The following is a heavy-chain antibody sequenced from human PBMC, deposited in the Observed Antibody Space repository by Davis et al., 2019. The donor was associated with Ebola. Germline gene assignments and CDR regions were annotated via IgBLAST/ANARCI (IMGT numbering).Heavy chain of an antibody. CDR3: ARRGIVVVTAKDAFDI. CDR1: GYNLTTYW. Sequence: GESPKTPLEGSGYNLTTYWIARVRQMPGKGLELLGIIYSDYSDTRHSPSFQGQVTIPADKSIGTAYLQWSSLKASDNAMYYCARRGIVVVTAKDAFDIWGQGTMVTVSS. V-gene: IGHV5-51*01. CDR2: IYSDYSDT. D-gene: IGHD2-21*02. J-gene: IGHJ3*02.